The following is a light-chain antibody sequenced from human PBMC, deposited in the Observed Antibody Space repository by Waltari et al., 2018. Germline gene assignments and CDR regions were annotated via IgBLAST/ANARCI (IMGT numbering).Light chain of an antibody. V-gene: IGLV1-40*01. J-gene: IGLJ3*02. CDR1: SSNIGAGYD. Sequence: QSVLTQPPSVSGAPGQRVTISCTGSSSNIGAGYDVHWYQQLPGTAPKLLIYGNRKRPSGVPERVSGSKSGTSASLASTGLQAEDEADYYCQSYDSSLSGSVFGGGTKLTVL. CDR2: GNR. CDR3: QSYDSSLSGSV.